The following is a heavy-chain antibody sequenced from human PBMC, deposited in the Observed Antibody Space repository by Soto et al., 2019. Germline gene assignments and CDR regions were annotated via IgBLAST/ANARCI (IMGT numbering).Heavy chain of an antibody. V-gene: IGHV3-53*01. Sequence: EVQLVESGGGLIQPGGSLRLSCAVSGFTVSNNYMSWVRQAPGKGLEGVSVIYSGGYTAYGDSVKGRFTISRDNSKNTLFLQINRRGPAATPVFYWATHPGGGGYWGQGTLVTVSS. J-gene: IGHJ4*02. CDR2: IYSGGYT. CDR1: GFTVSNNY. CDR3: ATHPGGGGY. D-gene: IGHD3-10*01.